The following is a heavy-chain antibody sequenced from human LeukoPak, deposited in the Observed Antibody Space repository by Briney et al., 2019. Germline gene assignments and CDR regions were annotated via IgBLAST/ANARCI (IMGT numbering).Heavy chain of an antibody. CDR2: ISGSGGNT. Sequence: GGSLRLSCVASGFPFSSYAMSWVRQAPGKGLEWVSSISGSGGNTHYADSVKGRFTISRDNSKNTLYLQMNSLRAEDTAVYYCAKDSLYYEGVNAFDIWGQGTMVTVSS. CDR3: AKDSLYYEGVNAFDI. D-gene: IGHD3-22*01. CDR1: GFPFSSYA. J-gene: IGHJ3*02. V-gene: IGHV3-23*01.